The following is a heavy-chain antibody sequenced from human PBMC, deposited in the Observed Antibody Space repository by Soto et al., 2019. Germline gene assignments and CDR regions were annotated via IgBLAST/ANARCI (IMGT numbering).Heavy chain of an antibody. D-gene: IGHD6-13*01. CDR3: ARWRIAAAAFFDY. CDR2: IIPIFGTA. J-gene: IGHJ4*02. Sequence: ASVKVSCKASGGTFSSYAISWVRQAPGQGLEWMGGIIPIFGTANYAQKFQGRVTITADESTSTAYMELSSLRSEDTAVYYCARWRIAAAAFFDYWGQGTLVTVSS. V-gene: IGHV1-69*13. CDR1: GGTFSSYA.